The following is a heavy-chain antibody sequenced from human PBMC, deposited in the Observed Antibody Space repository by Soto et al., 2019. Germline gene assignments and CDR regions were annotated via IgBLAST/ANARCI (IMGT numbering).Heavy chain of an antibody. CDR2: IIPTFGTA. V-gene: IGHV1-69*13. J-gene: IGHJ6*02. D-gene: IGHD3-22*01. CDR1: GGTFSSYA. CDR3: ATWNYYDSSGYGYYGMDV. Sequence: GASVKVSCKASGGTFSSYAISWVRQAPGQGLEWMGGIIPTFGTANYAQKFQGRVTITADESTSTAYMELSSLRSEDTAVYYCATWNYYDSSGYGYYGMDVWGQGTTVTVSS.